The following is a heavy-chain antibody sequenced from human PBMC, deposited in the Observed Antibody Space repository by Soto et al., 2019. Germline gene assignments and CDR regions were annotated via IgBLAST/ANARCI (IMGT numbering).Heavy chain of an antibody. CDR3: ATILTIFGVVINRSRFDP. V-gene: IGHV1-24*01. D-gene: IGHD3-3*01. CDR2: FDPEDGET. J-gene: IGHJ5*02. CDR1: GYTLTELS. Sequence: ASVKVSCKVSGYTLTELSMHWVRQAPGKGLEWMGGFDPEDGETIYAQKFQGRVTMTEETSTDTAYMELSSLGSEDTAVYYCATILTIFGVVINRSRFDPWGQGTLVTVSS.